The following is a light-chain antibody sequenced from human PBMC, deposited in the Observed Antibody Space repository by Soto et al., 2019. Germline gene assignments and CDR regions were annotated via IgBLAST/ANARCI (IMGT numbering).Light chain of an antibody. CDR1: QSISSW. J-gene: IGKJ1*01. CDR2: DAS. V-gene: IGKV1-5*01. CDR3: QQYNNFWT. Sequence: DIQMTQSPSALSASVGDRVTITCRASQSISSWLAWYQQKPGKAPRLLIYDASYLERGVPSRFGGSGSGTEFTLTISDLQPDDLGTYYCQQYNNFWTFGPGTKVDIK.